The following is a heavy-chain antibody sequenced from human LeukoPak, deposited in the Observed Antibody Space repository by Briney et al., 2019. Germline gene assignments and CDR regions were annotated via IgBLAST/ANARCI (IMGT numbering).Heavy chain of an antibody. V-gene: IGHV3-23*01. CDR3: AKGGDIVVVPAARSGVFFWY. CDR1: GFTFSSYA. D-gene: IGHD2-2*01. Sequence: GGSLRLSCAASGFTFSSYAMSWVRQAPGKGLEWVSAISGSGGSTYYADSVKGRFPISRDNSKNTLYLQMNSLRAEDTAVYYCAKGGDIVVVPAARSGVFFWYWGRGILVTVSS. J-gene: IGHJ4*02. CDR2: ISGSGGST.